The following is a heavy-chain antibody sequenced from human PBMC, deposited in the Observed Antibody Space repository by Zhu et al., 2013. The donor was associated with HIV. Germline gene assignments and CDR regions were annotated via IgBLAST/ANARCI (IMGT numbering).Heavy chain of an antibody. Sequence: QVQLVQSASEVKRPGASVKVSCKASGYTSDDFGLDFSDFGMSWVRQAPGQGLEWMGWINPDNGGTNFAQKFKGRVTVTRDTSVNTAYMELSNLRSDDTAVYFCARDLLRFLQWLPNRHAGFDIWGKGHWSSSL. CDR3: ARDLLRFLQWLPNRHAGFDI. V-gene: IGHV1-2*02. CDR2: INPDNGGT. D-gene: IGHD3-3*01. CDR1: GYTSDDFGLDFSDFG. J-gene: IGHJ3*02.